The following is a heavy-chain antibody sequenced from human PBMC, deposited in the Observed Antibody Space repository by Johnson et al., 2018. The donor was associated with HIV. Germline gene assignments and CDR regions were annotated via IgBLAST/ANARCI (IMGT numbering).Heavy chain of an antibody. CDR1: GFTFSSYA. D-gene: IGHD3-16*01. Sequence: HVQLVESGGGLIQPGGSLRLSCAASGFTFSSYAMHWVRQAPGKGLEWVAVISYDGSNKYYADSVKGRFTISRDNSKNTLYLQMNSLRAEDTAVYYCARRGRRADDAFDIWGQGTMVTVSS. CDR3: ARRGRRADDAFDI. CDR2: ISYDGSNK. J-gene: IGHJ3*02. V-gene: IGHV3-30-3*01.